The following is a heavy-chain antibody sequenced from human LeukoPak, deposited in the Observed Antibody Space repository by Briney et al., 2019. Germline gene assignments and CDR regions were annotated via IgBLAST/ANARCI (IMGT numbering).Heavy chain of an antibody. CDR2: ISYDGSNK. CDR3: ARDIWFGELFPLDY. J-gene: IGHJ4*02. V-gene: IGHV3-30-3*01. Sequence: GWSLRLSCAASGFTFSSYAMHWVRQAPGKGLEWVAVISYDGSNKYYADSVKGRFTISRDNSKNTLYLQMNSLRAEDTAVYYCARDIWFGELFPLDYWGQGTLVTVSS. D-gene: IGHD3-10*01. CDR1: GFTFSSYA.